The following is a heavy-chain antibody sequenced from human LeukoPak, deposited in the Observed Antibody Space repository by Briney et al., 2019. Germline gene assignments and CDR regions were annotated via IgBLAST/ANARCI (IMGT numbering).Heavy chain of an antibody. Sequence: ASETLSLTCTVSGGPISSSSYYWGWIRQPPGKGLGWIGSSYYSGSTYYNPYLKSRVTISVDTSKNQFSLKLSSVTAAGTAVYYCARESRIVGARDFDYWGQGTLVTVSS. J-gene: IGHJ4*02. CDR2: SYYSGST. CDR3: ARESRIVGARDFDY. CDR1: GGPISSSSYY. V-gene: IGHV4-39*07. D-gene: IGHD1-26*01.